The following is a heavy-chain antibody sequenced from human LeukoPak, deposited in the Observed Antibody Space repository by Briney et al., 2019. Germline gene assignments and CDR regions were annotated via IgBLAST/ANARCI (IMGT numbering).Heavy chain of an antibody. CDR2: IRSRTYGGAA. D-gene: IGHD2-21*01. Sequence: GRSLRLSCEASGFTFADYAMNWVRQAPGKGLEWVGFIRSRTYGGAADYAPSVQGRFTISRGDSKSIAYLQMNSLEIEDTAVYYCTRVAIAIIGTDPVDYWGQGTLVTVSS. CDR3: TRVAIAIIGTDPVDY. CDR1: GFTFADYA. J-gene: IGHJ4*02. V-gene: IGHV3-49*04.